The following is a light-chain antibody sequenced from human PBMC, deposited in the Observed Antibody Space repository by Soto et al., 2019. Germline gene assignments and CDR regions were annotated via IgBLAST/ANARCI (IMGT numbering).Light chain of an antibody. CDR3: QQCNGYSQLT. CDR2: DAS. V-gene: IGKV1-5*01. Sequence: DIQMTQSPSTLSAYVGNRVTITCRASERISTWLAWYQQKTGKAPKLLXYDASSLQTGVPSRFIGSRSGTELTLTISSLQPDDFANYYCQQCNGYSQLTFGEGTKVDI. J-gene: IGKJ4*01. CDR1: ERISTW.